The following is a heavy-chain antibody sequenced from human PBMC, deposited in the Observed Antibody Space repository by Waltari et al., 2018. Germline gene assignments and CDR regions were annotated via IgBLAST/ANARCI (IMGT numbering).Heavy chain of an antibody. D-gene: IGHD6-25*01. CDR2: INTEGSST. CDR3: VLYSSEFLGDC. Sequence: EVQLVESGGGLVQPGGSLRLSCAASGFTFSNFWMHWVRRAPGKGLVSVSDINTEGSSTNYADSVKGRFTISRDNAKNTLSLQMNRLRAEDTAVYYCVLYSSEFLGDCWGQGTLVTVSS. V-gene: IGHV3-74*01. J-gene: IGHJ4*02. CDR1: GFTFSNFW.